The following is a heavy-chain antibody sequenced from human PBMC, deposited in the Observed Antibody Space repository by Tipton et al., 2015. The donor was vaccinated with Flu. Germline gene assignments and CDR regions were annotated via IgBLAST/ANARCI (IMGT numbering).Heavy chain of an antibody. Sequence: QVQLVQSGGGVVQPGRSLRLSCAASGFTFSSYAMHWVRQAPGKGLEWVAVISYDGSNKYYADSVKGRSTISRDNSKNTLYLQMNSLRAEDTAVYYCAREEGQLGADYWGQGTLVTVSS. CDR2: ISYDGSNK. J-gene: IGHJ4*02. CDR3: AREEGQLGADY. CDR1: GFTFSSYA. V-gene: IGHV3-30*01. D-gene: IGHD6-13*01.